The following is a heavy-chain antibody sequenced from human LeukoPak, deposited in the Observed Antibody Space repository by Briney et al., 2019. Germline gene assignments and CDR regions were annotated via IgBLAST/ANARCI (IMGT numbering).Heavy chain of an antibody. J-gene: IGHJ4*02. CDR2: IRYDGRNK. V-gene: IGHV3-30*02. Sequence: SCKASGYTFTGYYMHWVRQAPGKGLEWVAFIRYDGRNKYYADSVKGRFTISRDNSKNTLYLQMNSLRAEDTAVYYCAKERGGNSDYWGQGTLVTVSS. CDR3: AKERGGNSDY. CDR1: GYTFTGYY. D-gene: IGHD4-23*01.